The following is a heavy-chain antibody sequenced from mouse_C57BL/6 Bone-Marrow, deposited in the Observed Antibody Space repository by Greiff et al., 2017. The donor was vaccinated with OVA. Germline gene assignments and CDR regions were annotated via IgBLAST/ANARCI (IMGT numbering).Heavy chain of an antibody. CDR2: FHPYNDDT. CDR3: ARPGDHDGDWFAY. D-gene: IGHD2-4*01. J-gene: IGHJ3*01. CDR1: GYTFTTYP. Sequence: VKLVESGAELVKPGASVKMSCKASGYTFTTYPIEWMKQNHGKSLEWIGNFHPYNDDTKYNEKFKGKATLTVEKSSSTVYLELSRLTSDDSAVYYCARPGDHDGDWFAYWGQGTLVTVSA. V-gene: IGHV1-47*01.